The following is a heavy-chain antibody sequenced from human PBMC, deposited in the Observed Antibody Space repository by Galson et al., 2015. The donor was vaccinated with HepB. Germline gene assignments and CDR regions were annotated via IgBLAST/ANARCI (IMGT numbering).Heavy chain of an antibody. CDR1: GFTFSSYS. V-gene: IGHV3-23*01. D-gene: IGHD6-13*01. CDR2: ISGGGGST. CDR3: AKGARSTSWYLMDY. J-gene: IGHJ4*02. Sequence: SLRLSCAASGFTFSSYSMNWVRQAPGKGLEWVSGISGGGGSTYYADSVKGRFTISRDNSENTLYLQMNSLRDEDTAIYYCAKGARSTSWYLMDYWGQGTLVTVSS.